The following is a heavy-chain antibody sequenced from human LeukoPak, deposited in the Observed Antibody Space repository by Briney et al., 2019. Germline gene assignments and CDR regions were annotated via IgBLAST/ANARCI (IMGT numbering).Heavy chain of an antibody. CDR1: GYTFTAYY. V-gene: IGHV1-2*02. CDR2: INPDTGDT. CDR3: ARDMWQQFDWFDP. Sequence: ASVKVSCKASGYTFTAYYMHWVRQAPGQGLEWMGWINPDTGDTNSAERFQGRVTMTRDSSISTAYLELSRLTSDDTAVYYCARDMWQQFDWFDPWGQGTLVTVSS. J-gene: IGHJ5*02. D-gene: IGHD6-13*01.